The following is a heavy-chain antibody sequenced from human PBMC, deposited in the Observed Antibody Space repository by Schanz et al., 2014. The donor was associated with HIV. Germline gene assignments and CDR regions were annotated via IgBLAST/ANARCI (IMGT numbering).Heavy chain of an antibody. CDR2: INPNSGAT. V-gene: IGHV1-2*02. CDR3: ARDTNFVLDV. J-gene: IGHJ6*02. Sequence: QVQLVQSGAEAKEPGASVKVSCKPYGHIFTGYLMHWVRQAPGQGLEWMGWINPNSGATDSAQKFQGRVTMTRDTSISTAFMELSSLRSDDTAVYYCARDTNFVLDVWGQGTTVTVSS. D-gene: IGHD2-8*01. CDR1: GHIFTGYL.